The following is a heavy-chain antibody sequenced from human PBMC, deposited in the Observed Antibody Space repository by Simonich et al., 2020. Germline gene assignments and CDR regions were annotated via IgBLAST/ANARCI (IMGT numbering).Heavy chain of an antibody. CDR3: ARGGVQYYYYYMDV. D-gene: IGHD3-3*01. V-gene: IGHV1-2*02. CDR1: GYTFTGYY. Sequence: QVQLVQSGAEVKKPGASVKVSCKASGYTFTGYYMHWVRQAPGQGLEWKGWINPNSGGTKYAQKFQGRVTMTRDTAISTAYMELSRLRSDDTAVYYCARGGVQYYYYYMDVWGKGTTVTVSS. CDR2: INPNSGGT. J-gene: IGHJ6*03.